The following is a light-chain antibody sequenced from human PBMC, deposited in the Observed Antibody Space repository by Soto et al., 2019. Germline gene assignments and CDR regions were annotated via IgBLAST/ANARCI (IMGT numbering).Light chain of an antibody. V-gene: IGLV2-23*01. Sequence: QSALTQPASVSGSPGQSITISCTGTSSDVGSYNLVSWYKQHPGKAPKLMIYEGSKRPSGVSNRFSGSKSGNTASLTISGLQAEDEADYYCCSHADSITCMIFVGGTKLTV. J-gene: IGLJ2*01. CDR2: EGS. CDR3: CSHADSITCMI. CDR1: SSDVGSYNL.